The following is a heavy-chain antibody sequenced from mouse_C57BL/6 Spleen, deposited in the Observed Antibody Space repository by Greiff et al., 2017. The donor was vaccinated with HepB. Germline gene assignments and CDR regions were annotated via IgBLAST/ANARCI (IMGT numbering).Heavy chain of an antibody. Sequence: VQLHQSGAELVKPGASVKLSCKASGYTFTSYCMQWVQQRPGQGLEWIGAIDPSDGYTNYSQKLKGKATLTVDTSTSTAYMQLSSLTSEDSAVYYCARVYYCSSPWFAYWGQETLVTVSA. J-gene: IGHJ3*01. CDR2: IDPSDGYT. D-gene: IGHD1-1*01. V-gene: IGHV1-50*01. CDR3: ARVYYCSSPWFAY. CDR1: GYTFTSYC.